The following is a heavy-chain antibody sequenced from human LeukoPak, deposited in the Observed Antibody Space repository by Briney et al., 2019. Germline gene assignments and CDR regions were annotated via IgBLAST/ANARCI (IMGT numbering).Heavy chain of an antibody. V-gene: IGHV1-69*05. CDR1: GGTFSSYA. CDR2: IIPIFGTA. CDR3: ARDPTANLGYCSGGSCYSGGGDAFDI. J-gene: IGHJ3*02. D-gene: IGHD2-15*01. Sequence: ASVKVSCKASGGTFSSYAISWVRQAPGQGLEWMGRIIPIFGTANYAQKFQGRVTITTDESTSTAYMELSSLRSEDTVVYYCARDPTANLGYCSGGSCYSGGGDAFDIWGQGTMVTVSS.